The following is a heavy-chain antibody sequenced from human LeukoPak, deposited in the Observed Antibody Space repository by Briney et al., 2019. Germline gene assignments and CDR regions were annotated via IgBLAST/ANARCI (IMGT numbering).Heavy chain of an antibody. Sequence: GASVKVSCKASGGTFSSYAISWVRQAPGQGLEWMGGIIPIFGTANYAQKFQGRVTITADESTSTAYMELSSLRSEDTAVYYCARGGWELLGAFDIWGQGTMVTVSP. D-gene: IGHD1-26*01. J-gene: IGHJ3*02. CDR3: ARGGWELLGAFDI. CDR1: GGTFSSYA. V-gene: IGHV1-69*13. CDR2: IIPIFGTA.